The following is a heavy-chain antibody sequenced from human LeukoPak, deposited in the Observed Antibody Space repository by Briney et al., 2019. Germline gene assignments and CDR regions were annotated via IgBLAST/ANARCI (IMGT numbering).Heavy chain of an antibody. CDR2: KYGSSKWYN. CDR1: GDSFSSYSAA. CDR3: ARGRGTTGTTVYYYYGMDV. Sequence: SQTLSLTCAISGDSFSSYSAAWNWKSQSPGLDREGLVRKYGSSKWYNDYEVCVKSRISIKPDTSKNQFSLQLNSVTHEDTAVYYCARGRGTTGTTVYYYYGMDVWGQGTTVTVSS. J-gene: IGHJ6*02. D-gene: IGHD1-1*01. V-gene: IGHV6-1*01.